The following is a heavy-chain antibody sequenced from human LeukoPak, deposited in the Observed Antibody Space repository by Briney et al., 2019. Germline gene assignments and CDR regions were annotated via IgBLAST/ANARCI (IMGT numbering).Heavy chain of an antibody. V-gene: IGHV4-59*08. CDR2: IYYSGST. J-gene: IGHJ4*02. D-gene: IGHD4-11*01. CDR3: ARRPHSNYHFDY. Sequence: SETLSLTCTVSGGSISSYYWSWIRQPPGKGLEWIGYIYYSGSTNYNPSLKSRVTISVDTSKNQFSLKLSSVTAADTAVYHCARRPHSNYHFDYWGQGTLVTVSS. CDR1: GGSISSYY.